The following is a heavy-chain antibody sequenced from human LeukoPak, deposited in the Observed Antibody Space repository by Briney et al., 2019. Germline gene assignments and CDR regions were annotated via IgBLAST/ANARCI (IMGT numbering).Heavy chain of an antibody. D-gene: IGHD2-2*01. V-gene: IGHV4-34*01. CDR2: INHSGST. CDR3: GRDVGGYCRSTSCQYYFDP. CDR1: GGSFSGYY. Sequence: PSETLSLTCAVYGGSFSGYYWSWIRQPPGKGLEWIGEINHSGSTNYNPSLKSRVTISVDTSKNQFSLKLSSVTAADTAGYYCGRDVGGYCRSTSCQYYFDPWGQGTLVTVSS. J-gene: IGHJ5*02.